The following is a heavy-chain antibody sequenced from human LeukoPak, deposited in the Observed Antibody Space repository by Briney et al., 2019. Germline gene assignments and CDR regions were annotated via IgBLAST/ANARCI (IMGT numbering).Heavy chain of an antibody. Sequence: SETLSLTCIVSGGSISSSYWSWIRQSPGKGLEWIGYVHYAESSYYNPSLKSRVTLSVDTSKNQFSLRLSSVTAADTAVYYCARDNWNYGSSMDVWGQGTTVTVSS. V-gene: IGHV4-59*01. D-gene: IGHD1-7*01. CDR1: GGSISSSY. CDR3: ARDNWNYGSSMDV. CDR2: VHYAESS. J-gene: IGHJ6*02.